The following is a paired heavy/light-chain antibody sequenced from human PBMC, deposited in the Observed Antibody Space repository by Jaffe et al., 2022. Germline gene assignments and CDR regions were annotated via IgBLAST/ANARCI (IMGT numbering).Heavy chain of an antibody. CDR1: GGSISSGGYS. Sequence: QLQLQESGSGLVKPSQTLSLTCAVSGGSISSGGYSWSWIRQPPGKGLEWIGYIYHSGSTYYNPSLKSRVTISVDRSKNQFSLKLSSVTAADTAVYYCARGDYYGSGSYYNVRLAGDAFDIWGQGTMVTVSS. V-gene: IGHV4-30-2*01. CDR3: ARGDYYGSGSYYNVRLAGDAFDI. CDR2: IYHSGST. J-gene: IGHJ3*02. D-gene: IGHD3-10*01.
Light chain of an antibody. J-gene: IGKJ3*01. V-gene: IGKV1-39*01. CDR2: AAS. CDR1: QSISSY. CDR3: QQSYSTLLVT. Sequence: DIQMTQSPSSLSASVGDRVTITCRASQSISSYLNWYQQKPGKAPKLLIYAASSLQSGVPSRFSGSGSGTDFTLTISSLQPEDFATYYCQQSYSTLLVTFGPGTKVDIK.